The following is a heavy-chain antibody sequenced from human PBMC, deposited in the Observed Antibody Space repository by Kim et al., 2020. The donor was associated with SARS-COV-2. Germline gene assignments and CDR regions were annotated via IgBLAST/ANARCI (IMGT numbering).Heavy chain of an antibody. CDR3: LRYDRVLSSYCPVHY. D-gene: IGHD3-22*01. J-gene: IGHJ4*01. CDR2: IYTSGSA. V-gene: IGHV4-59*13. CDR1: GCSISSYY. Sequence: SETLSLTCTVSGCSISSYYWSWIRQAPGKGLEWIGFIYTSGSATYNPSFTSLVTMSVDTSNNQFSLKLTSVTVADTAVSYGLRYDRVLSSYCPVHY.